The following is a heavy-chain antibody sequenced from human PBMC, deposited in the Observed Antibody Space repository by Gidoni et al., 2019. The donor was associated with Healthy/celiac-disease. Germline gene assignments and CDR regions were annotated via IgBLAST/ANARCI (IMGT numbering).Heavy chain of an antibody. Sequence: QVQLQQWGAGLLKPSETLSLTCAVYCGSFSGYYCSWIRQTPGKGLEWIGEINHSGSTNYNPSLKSRVTISVDTSKNQFALKLSSVTAADTAVYYCAREQGIYDFWSGSLYYFDYWGQGNLVTVSS. CDR1: CGSFSGYY. CDR3: AREQGIYDFWSGSLYYFDY. D-gene: IGHD3-3*01. CDR2: INHSGST. J-gene: IGHJ4*02. V-gene: IGHV4-34*01.